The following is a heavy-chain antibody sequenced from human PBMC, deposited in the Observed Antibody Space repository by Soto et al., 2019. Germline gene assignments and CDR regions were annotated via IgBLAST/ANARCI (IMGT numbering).Heavy chain of an antibody. D-gene: IGHD6-6*01. V-gene: IGHV1-69*06. CDR3: AREGKQLVRYAFDI. Sequence: SVKVSCKESGGTFSSYAISWVRQAPGQGLEWMGGIIPIFGTANYAQKFQGRVTITADKSTSTAYMELSSLRSEDTAVYYCAREGKQLVRYAFDIWGQGTMVTVSS. J-gene: IGHJ3*02. CDR1: GGTFSSYA. CDR2: IIPIFGTA.